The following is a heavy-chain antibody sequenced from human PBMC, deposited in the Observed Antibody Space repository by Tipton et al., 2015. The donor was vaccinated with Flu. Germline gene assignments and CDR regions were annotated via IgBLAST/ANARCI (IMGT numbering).Heavy chain of an antibody. CDR3: ARDRGGVVVAARSDY. CDR2: ISAYNGNT. J-gene: IGHJ4*02. Sequence: QSGAEVKKPGASVKVSCKASGYTFTSYGISWVRQAPGQGLEWMGWISAYNGNTNYAQKLQGRVTMTTDTSTSTAYMELRSLRSDDPAVYYCARDRGGVVVAARSDYWGQGTLVTVSS. V-gene: IGHV1-18*01. CDR1: GYTFTSYG. D-gene: IGHD2-15*01.